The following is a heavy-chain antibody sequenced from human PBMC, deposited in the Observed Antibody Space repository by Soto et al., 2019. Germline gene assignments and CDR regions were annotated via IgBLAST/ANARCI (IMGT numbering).Heavy chain of an antibody. CDR2: IWYDGSSE. CDR3: ARGVDYFDY. J-gene: IGHJ4*02. Sequence: QVQLVESGGGVVQPGRSLRLSCAASGFTFNRYGMHWVRQAPGKGLEWVAVIWYDGSSEYYADSVKGRFTISRDNSKNTLSLQMNSPRAEDTAVYYCARGVDYFDYWGQGTLVTVSS. V-gene: IGHV3-33*01. CDR1: GFTFNRYG.